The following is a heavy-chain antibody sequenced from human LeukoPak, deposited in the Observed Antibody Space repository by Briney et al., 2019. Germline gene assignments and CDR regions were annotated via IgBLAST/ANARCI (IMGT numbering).Heavy chain of an antibody. CDR1: GFTFSTYE. J-gene: IGHJ4*02. CDR2: INWNGGST. Sequence: PGGSLRLSCAASGFTFSTYEMSWVRQAPGKGLEWVSGINWNGGSTGYADSVKGRFTISRDNAKNSLYPQMNSLRAEDTALYYCARDRGIFGVATAADYWGQGTLVTVSS. D-gene: IGHD3-3*01. CDR3: ARDRGIFGVATAADY. V-gene: IGHV3-20*04.